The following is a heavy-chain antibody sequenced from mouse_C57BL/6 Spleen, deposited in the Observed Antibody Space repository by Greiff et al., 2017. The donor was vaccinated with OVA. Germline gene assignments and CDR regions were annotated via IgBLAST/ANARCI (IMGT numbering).Heavy chain of an antibody. Sequence: EVMLVESGGGLVKPGGSLKLSCAASGFTFSSYAMSWVRQTPEKRLEWVATISDGGSYTYYPDNVKGRFTISRDNAKNNLYLQMSHLKSEDTAMYYCARDEGYYYGSSSYYFDYWGQGTTLTVSS. CDR2: ISDGGSYT. D-gene: IGHD1-1*01. CDR3: ARDEGYYYGSSSYYFDY. J-gene: IGHJ2*01. CDR1: GFTFSSYA. V-gene: IGHV5-4*01.